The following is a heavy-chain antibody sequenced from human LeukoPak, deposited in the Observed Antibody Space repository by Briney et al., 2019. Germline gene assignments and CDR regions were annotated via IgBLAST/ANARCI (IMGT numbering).Heavy chain of an antibody. D-gene: IGHD1-1*01. CDR2: IGTASDT. V-gene: IGHV3-13*01. Sequence: GGSLRLSCAASGFTFSSFDMHWVRQPAGQGLDWFSTIGTASDTYYPGSVEGRFTLSRDNAKNSLYLQMNSLTAGDTAVYYCARGPPRGKYYYMDVWGKGTTVTVSS. CDR1: GFTFSSFD. CDR3: ARGPPRGKYYYMDV. J-gene: IGHJ6*03.